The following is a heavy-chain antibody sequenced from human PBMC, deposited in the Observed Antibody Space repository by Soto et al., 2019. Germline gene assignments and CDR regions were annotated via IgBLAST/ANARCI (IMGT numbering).Heavy chain of an antibody. CDR2: INHSGST. D-gene: IGHD3-22*01. V-gene: IGHV4-34*01. CDR3: ARAAESSGYSLGY. CDR1: GGSFSGYY. J-gene: IGHJ4*02. Sequence: KTSETLSLTCAVYGGSFSGYYWSWIRQPPGKGLEWIGEINHSGSTNYNPSLKSRVTISVDTSKNQFSLKLSSVTAADTAVYYCARAAESSGYSLGYWGQGTLVTVSS.